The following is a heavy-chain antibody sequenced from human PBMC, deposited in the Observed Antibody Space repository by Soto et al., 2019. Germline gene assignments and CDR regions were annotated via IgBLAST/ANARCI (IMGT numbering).Heavy chain of an antibody. Sequence: QVQLVQSGAEVKKPGASVKVSCKASGYSFKDYYIHWVRQAPGQGLEWVGWINPNVGGTNFAQKFQGRVTMTRDTSMTTAYMDLRRLMSDDTAVYYCARGTTQLQGSFDIWGQGTMVTVSS. V-gene: IGHV1-2*02. J-gene: IGHJ3*02. D-gene: IGHD6-6*01. CDR1: GYSFKDYY. CDR2: INPNVGGT. CDR3: ARGTTQLQGSFDI.